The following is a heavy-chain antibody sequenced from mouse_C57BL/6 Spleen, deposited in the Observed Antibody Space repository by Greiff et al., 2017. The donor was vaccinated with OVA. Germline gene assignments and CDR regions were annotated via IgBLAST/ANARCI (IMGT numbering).Heavy chain of an antibody. J-gene: IGHJ4*01. CDR3: ARSGYYGSSYEAMDY. D-gene: IGHD1-1*01. CDR2: IDPSDSET. CDR1: GYTFTSYW. V-gene: IGHV1-52*01. Sequence: VQLQQPGAELVRPGSSVKLSCKASGYTFTSYWMHWVKQRPIQGLEWIGNIDPSDSETHYNQKFKDKATLTVDKSSSTAYMQLSSLTSEDSAVYYCARSGYYGSSYEAMDYWGQGTSVTVSS.